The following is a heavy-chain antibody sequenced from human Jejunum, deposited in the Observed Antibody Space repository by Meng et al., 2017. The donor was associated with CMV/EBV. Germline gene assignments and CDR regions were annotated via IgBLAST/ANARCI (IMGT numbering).Heavy chain of an antibody. V-gene: IGHV3-7*01. D-gene: IGHD2-21*01. Sequence: SCGASGFALCIFWMGWVRQGPGKGLEWVANINQDGGEKYYADSVKGRFSIFRDNAKNSLYLQMNSLRAEDTAVYYCAAYIKDAFDLWGQGTMVTVSS. CDR1: GFALCIFW. CDR2: INQDGGEK. CDR3: AAYIKDAFDL. J-gene: IGHJ3*01.